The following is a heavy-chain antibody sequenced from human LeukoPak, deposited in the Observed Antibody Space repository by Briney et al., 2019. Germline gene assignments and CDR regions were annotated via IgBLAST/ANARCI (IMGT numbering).Heavy chain of an antibody. CDR3: ARGLGAAAGIYYYYGMDV. CDR2: INWNGGST. D-gene: IGHD6-13*01. J-gene: IGHJ6*02. Sequence: PGGSLRLSCAASGFTFDDYAMHWVRQAPGKGLEWVSGINWNGGSTGYADSVKGRFTISRDNAKNSLYLQMNSLRAEDTALYYCARGLGAAAGIYYYYGMDVWGQGTTVTVSS. V-gene: IGHV3-20*04. CDR1: GFTFDDYA.